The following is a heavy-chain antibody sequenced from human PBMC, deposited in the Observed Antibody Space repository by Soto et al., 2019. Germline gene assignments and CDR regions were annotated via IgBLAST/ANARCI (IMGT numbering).Heavy chain of an antibody. CDR1: GGSMSSGDYY. D-gene: IGHD3-16*01. CDR2: IYYSGST. V-gene: IGHV4-30-4*01. Sequence: QVQLQESGPGLVKPSQTLSLTCTVSGGSMSSGDYYWSWIRQTPGKGLEWIGYIYYSGSTYYNPSLKSRVTISVDTSKNQFSLKLSTVTAADTAVYYCARDPDYAPGDYVWEHWGQGTLVTVSS. CDR3: ARDPDYAPGDYVWEH. J-gene: IGHJ1*01.